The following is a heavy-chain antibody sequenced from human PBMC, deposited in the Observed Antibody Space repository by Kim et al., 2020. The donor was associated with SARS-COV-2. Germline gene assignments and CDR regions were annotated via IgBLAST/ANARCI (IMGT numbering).Heavy chain of an antibody. CDR2: IYYSGST. V-gene: IGHV4-39*01. CDR3: ARHEDYGSGSYYRSNYFDY. J-gene: IGHJ4*02. Sequence: SETLSLTCTVSGGSISSSSYYWGWIRQPPGKGLEWIGSIYYSGSTYYNPSLKSRVTISVDTSKNQFSLKLSSVTAADTAVYYCARHEDYGSGSYYRSNYFDYWGQGTLVTVSS. CDR1: GGSISSSSYY. D-gene: IGHD3-10*01.